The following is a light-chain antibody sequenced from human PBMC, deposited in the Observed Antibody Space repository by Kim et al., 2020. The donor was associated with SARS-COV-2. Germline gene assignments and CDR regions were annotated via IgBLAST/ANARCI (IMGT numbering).Light chain of an antibody. CDR2: GAS. CDR3: QQYNDWPWT. J-gene: IGKJ1*01. CDR1: QTISSN. V-gene: IGKV3-15*01. Sequence: EIVMTQSPATLSVSPGEGVTPSCRASQTISSNLGWYQQKPGQAPRLLIYGASTRATGVPARFSGSGSGTEFTLTISSLQSEDFAVYCCQQYNDWPWTFGQGTKVDIK.